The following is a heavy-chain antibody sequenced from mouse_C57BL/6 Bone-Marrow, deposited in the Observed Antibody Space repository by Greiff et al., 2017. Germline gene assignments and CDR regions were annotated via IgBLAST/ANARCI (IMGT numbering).Heavy chain of an antibody. Sequence: QVQLQQSGAELARPGASVKLSCKASGYTFTSYGISWVKQRPGQGLEWIGGIYPRSGNHYYNEKFKGKATLTADKSSSTAYMELRSLTSEDSAVYFSFYGSNDWGYFDVWGTGTTVTVSS. CDR1: GYTFTSYG. D-gene: IGHD1-1*01. CDR2: IYPRSGNH. V-gene: IGHV1-81*01. CDR3: FYGSNDWGYFDV. J-gene: IGHJ1*03.